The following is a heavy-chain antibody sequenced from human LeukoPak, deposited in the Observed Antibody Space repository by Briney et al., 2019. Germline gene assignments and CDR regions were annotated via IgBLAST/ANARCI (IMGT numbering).Heavy chain of an antibody. CDR1: GGSISSHY. V-gene: IGHV4-59*11. Sequence: SETLSLTCTVSGGSISSHYWSWIRQPPGKGLEWIGYIYYSGSTNYNPSLKSRVTISVDTSKNQFSLKLSSVTAADTAVYYCARFGIAVASDYWGRGTLVTVSS. J-gene: IGHJ4*02. CDR3: ARFGIAVASDY. D-gene: IGHD6-19*01. CDR2: IYYSGST.